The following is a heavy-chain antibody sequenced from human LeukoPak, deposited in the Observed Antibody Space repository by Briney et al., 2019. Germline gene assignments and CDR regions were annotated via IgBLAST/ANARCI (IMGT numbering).Heavy chain of an antibody. CDR3: ARASRVVPAALDN. CDR2: IYTSGST. Sequence: SETLSLTCTVSGGSISSGSYYWSWIRQPAGKGLEWIGRIYTSGSTNYNPSLKSRVTISIGTSKNQVSLKLSSVTAADTAVYYCARASRVVPAALDNWGQGTLVTVSS. V-gene: IGHV4-61*02. D-gene: IGHD2-2*01. CDR1: GGSISSGSYY. J-gene: IGHJ4*02.